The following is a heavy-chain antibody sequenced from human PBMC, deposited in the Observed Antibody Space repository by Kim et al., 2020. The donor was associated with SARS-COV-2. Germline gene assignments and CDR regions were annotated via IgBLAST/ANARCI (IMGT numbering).Heavy chain of an antibody. J-gene: IGHJ1*01. Sequence: GGSLRLSCAASGFTFSSYGMSWVRQAPGKGLEWVSTISGSSNTAYYADSVKGRFTISRDNSKNTLYLQMTSLRTEDTAVYYCSNVLIVSGIADYFQSW. CDR2: ISGSSNTA. CDR1: GFTFSSYG. D-gene: IGHD2-21*01. V-gene: IGHV3-23*01. CDR3: SNVLIVSGIADYFQS.